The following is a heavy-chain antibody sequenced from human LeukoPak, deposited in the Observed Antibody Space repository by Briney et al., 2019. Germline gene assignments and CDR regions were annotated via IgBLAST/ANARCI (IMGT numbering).Heavy chain of an antibody. D-gene: IGHD2-15*01. CDR2: ISGYI. V-gene: IGHV3-21*01. J-gene: IGHJ3*01. Sequence: GGSLRLSCSASGFAVRDYTMNWVRRAPGKGLEWVSSISGYINYADPVKGRITVSRDIAERSVYLQLNSLRVEDTAVYFCTRGGGYCSGDPCHSYDAFDVWGQGTMVTVSS. CDR3: TRGGGYCSGDPCHSYDAFDV. CDR1: GFAVRDYT.